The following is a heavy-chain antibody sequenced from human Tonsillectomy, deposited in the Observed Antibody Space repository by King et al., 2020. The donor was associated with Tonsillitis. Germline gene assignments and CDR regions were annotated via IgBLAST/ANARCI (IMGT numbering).Heavy chain of an antibody. CDR2: INWNGGST. V-gene: IGHV3-20*04. J-gene: IGHJ6*03. Sequence: QLVQSGGGVVRPGGSLRLSCAASGFTFDDYGMSWVRQAPGKGLEWVSGINWNGGSTDYADSVKGRFTISRDNAKNSLYLQMNSLGAEDTALYYCAREGRYSSSPCHERYSYFYYMDVWGKGTTVTVSS. CDR3: AREGRYSSSPCHERYSYFYYMDV. D-gene: IGHD6-6*01. CDR1: GFTFDDYG.